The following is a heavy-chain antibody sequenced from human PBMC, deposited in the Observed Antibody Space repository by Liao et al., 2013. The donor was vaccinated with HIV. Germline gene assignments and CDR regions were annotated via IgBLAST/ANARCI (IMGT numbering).Heavy chain of an antibody. Sequence: QLQLQESGPGLVKPSETLSLTCTVSGGSISSSSYYWNWIRQPPGKGLEWIGEINHSGSTNYNPSLKSRVTISVDTSKNQFSLKLSSVTAADTAVYYCARGAPGDWYFDLWGRGTLVTVSS. V-gene: IGHV4-39*07. CDR3: ARGAPGDWYFDL. CDR2: INHSGST. J-gene: IGHJ2*01. CDR1: GGSISSSSYY.